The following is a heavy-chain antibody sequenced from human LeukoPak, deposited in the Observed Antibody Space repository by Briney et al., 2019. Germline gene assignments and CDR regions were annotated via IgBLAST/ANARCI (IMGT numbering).Heavy chain of an antibody. J-gene: IGHJ6*02. CDR2: IYYSGST. CDR3: ARVGGGNYYYYGMDV. Sequence: KPSETLSLTCTVSSGSISSYYWSWIRQPPGKGLEWIGYIYYSGSTKYNPSLKSRVTIAVDTSKNQFSLKLSSVTAADTAVYYCARVGGGNYYYYGMDVWGQGTTVTVSS. D-gene: IGHD2-15*01. CDR1: SGSISSYY. V-gene: IGHV4-59*08.